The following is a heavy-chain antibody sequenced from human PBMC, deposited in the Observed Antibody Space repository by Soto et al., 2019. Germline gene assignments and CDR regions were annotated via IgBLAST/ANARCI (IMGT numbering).Heavy chain of an antibody. CDR2: IYYSGST. V-gene: IGHV4-59*01. CDR3: AGLYYYDSSGYYALQY. J-gene: IGHJ4*02. Sequence: QVQLQESGPGLVKPSETLSLTCTVSGGSISSYYWSWIRQPPGKGLEWIGYIYYSGSTNYNPSLKSRVTISVDTSKNQFSLKLSSVTAADTAVYYCAGLYYYDSSGYYALQYWGQGTLVTVSS. CDR1: GGSISSYY. D-gene: IGHD3-22*01.